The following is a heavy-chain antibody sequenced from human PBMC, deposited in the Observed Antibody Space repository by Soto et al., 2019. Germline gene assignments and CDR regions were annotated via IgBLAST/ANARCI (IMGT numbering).Heavy chain of an antibody. Sequence: SETLSLTCIFSGGSISGYYWSWIRQPPGKGLEWIGYIYYNGYTIYSPSLNSRVTISVDTSKNQFSLKLTSVTAADTAMYYCTRHPPIARFENGLDVWGQGTTVTVSS. J-gene: IGHJ6*02. D-gene: IGHD2-21*01. CDR3: TRHPPIARFENGLDV. CDR2: IYYNGYT. CDR1: GGSISGYY. V-gene: IGHV4-59*08.